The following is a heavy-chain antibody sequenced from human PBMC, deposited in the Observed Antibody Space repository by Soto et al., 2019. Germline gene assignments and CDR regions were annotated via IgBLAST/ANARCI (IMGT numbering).Heavy chain of an antibody. J-gene: IGHJ4*02. CDR3: ARAQYGGNSAFGY. V-gene: IGHV3-23*01. CDR2: ITGRGGST. CDR1: GFTFSNYA. Sequence: GGSLRLSCAASGFTFSNYAMNWVRQAPGKGLEWVSVITGRGGSTYYADSVKGRFTISRDDSRNTLSLQMSSLRAEDTAVYYCARAQYGGNSAFGYWGQGTLVTVS. D-gene: IGHD2-21*02.